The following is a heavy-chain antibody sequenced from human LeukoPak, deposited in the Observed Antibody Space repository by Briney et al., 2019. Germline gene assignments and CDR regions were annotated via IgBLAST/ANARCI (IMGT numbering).Heavy chain of an antibody. V-gene: IGHV3-7*01. Sequence: PGGSLRLSCAASGFTFSSYWMSWVRQAPGKGLEWVANIKQDGSEKYYVDSVKGRFTISRDNAKNSLYLQMNSLRDEDTAVYYCARARGYYYDSSGYYPLDYWGQGTLVTVSS. CDR3: ARARGYYYDSSGYYPLDY. CDR2: IKQDGSEK. D-gene: IGHD3-22*01. CDR1: GFTFSSYW. J-gene: IGHJ4*02.